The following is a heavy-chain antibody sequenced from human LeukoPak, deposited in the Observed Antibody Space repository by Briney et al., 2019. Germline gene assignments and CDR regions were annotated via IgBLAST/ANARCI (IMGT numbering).Heavy chain of an antibody. Sequence: XMSWVRQAXGXGXEWVXAISGSGGSTYSADSVKGRFTISRDNSKNTLYLQMNSLRAEDTAVYYCAKGLHYDFWSGYAGSWGQGTLVTVSS. CDR2: ISGSGGST. CDR1: X. V-gene: IGHV3-23*01. J-gene: IGHJ5*02. D-gene: IGHD3-3*01. CDR3: AKGLHYDFWSGYAGS.